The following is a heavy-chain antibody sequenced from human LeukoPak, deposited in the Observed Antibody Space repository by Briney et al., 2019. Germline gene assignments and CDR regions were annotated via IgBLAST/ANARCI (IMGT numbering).Heavy chain of an antibody. J-gene: IGHJ4*02. CDR3: ARDYYDSSGYYHGVDY. CDR2: IYYSGST. V-gene: IGHV4-59*01. D-gene: IGHD3-22*01. Sequence: SETPSLTCTVSGGSISSYYWSWIRQPPGKGLEWIGYIYYSGSTNYNPSLKSRVTISVDTSKNQFSLKLSSVTAADTAVYYCARDYYDSSGYYHGVDYWGQGTLVTVSS. CDR1: GGSISSYY.